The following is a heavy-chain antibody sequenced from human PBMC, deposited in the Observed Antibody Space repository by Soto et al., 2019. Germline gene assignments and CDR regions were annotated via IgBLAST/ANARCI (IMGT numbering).Heavy chain of an antibody. CDR2: INAGNGNT. Sequence: GASVKVSCKASGYTFTSYAMHWVRQAPGQRLEWMGWINAGNGNTKYSQEFQGRVTITGDTSASTAYMELSSLRSEDTAVYYCARMYYYDSSGYYFPLYFDYWGQGTLVTVSS. CDR1: GYTFTSYA. D-gene: IGHD3-22*01. CDR3: ARMYYYDSSGYYFPLYFDY. V-gene: IGHV1-3*01. J-gene: IGHJ4*02.